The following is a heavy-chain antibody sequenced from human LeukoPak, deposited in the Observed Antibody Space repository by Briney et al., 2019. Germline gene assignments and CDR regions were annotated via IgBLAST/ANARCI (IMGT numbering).Heavy chain of an antibody. V-gene: IGHV4-39*01. J-gene: IGHJ3*02. CDR2: IYYSGST. CDR1: GGSISSSSYY. CDR3: ARPRMTTVTSHAFDI. Sequence: SETLSLTCTVSGGSISSSSYYWGWIRQPPGKGLEWIESIYYSGSTYYNPSHKSRVTISVDTSKNQCSLKLSSWTAADTAVYYCARPRMTTVTSHAFDIWGQGTMVTVSS. D-gene: IGHD4-11*01.